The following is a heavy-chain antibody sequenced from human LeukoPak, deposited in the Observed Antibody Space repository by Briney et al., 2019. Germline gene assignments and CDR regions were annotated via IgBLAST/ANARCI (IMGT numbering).Heavy chain of an antibody. J-gene: IGHJ3*02. V-gene: IGHV4-34*01. CDR1: GGSFSGYY. D-gene: IGHD6-6*01. CDR3: ARGPSIAARLDACDI. Sequence: KPSETLSLTCAVYGGSFSGYYWSWIRQPPGKGLEWIGEINHSGSTNYNPSLKSRVTISVDTSKNQFSLKLSSVTAADTAVYYCARGPSIAARLDACDIWGQGTMVTVSS. CDR2: INHSGST.